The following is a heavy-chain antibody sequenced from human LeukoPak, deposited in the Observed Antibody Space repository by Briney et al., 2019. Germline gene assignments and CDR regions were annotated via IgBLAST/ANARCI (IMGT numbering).Heavy chain of an antibody. Sequence: ASVKVSRKASGYTFTSYDINWVRQATGQGLEWMGWMNPNSGNTGYAQKFQGRVTMTRNTSISTAYMELSSLRSEDTAVYYCARGPGLYGDYSFDYWGQGTLVTVSS. CDR1: GYTFTSYD. D-gene: IGHD4-17*01. CDR3: ARGPGLYGDYSFDY. J-gene: IGHJ4*02. V-gene: IGHV1-8*01. CDR2: MNPNSGNT.